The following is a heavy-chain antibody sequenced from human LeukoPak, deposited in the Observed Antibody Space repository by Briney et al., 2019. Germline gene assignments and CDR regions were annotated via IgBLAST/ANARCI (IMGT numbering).Heavy chain of an antibody. D-gene: IGHD6-13*01. CDR1: GFTFSSYS. CDR2: ISSSSSYI. J-gene: IGHJ4*02. V-gene: IGHV3-21*01. CDR3: ARDLAAAVDY. Sequence: PGGSLRLSCAASGFTFSSYSMNWVRQAPGTGLEWVSSISSSSSYIYYADSVKGRFTISRDNAKNSLYLQMNSLRAEDTAVYYCARDLAAAVDYWGQGTLVTVSS.